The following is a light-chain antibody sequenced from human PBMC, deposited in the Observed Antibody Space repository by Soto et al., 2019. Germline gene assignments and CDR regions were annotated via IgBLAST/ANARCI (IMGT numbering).Light chain of an antibody. CDR1: QSVRSY. CDR3: QQRSNWPRT. CDR2: DAS. V-gene: IGKV3-11*01. J-gene: IGKJ1*01. Sequence: EIVLTQSPATLSLSPGERATLSCRASQSVRSYLAWYQQKPGQAPRLLIYDASNRATGIPARFSGGGSGTDFTLTISSLEPEDFAVYYCQQRSNWPRTFGQGTKV.